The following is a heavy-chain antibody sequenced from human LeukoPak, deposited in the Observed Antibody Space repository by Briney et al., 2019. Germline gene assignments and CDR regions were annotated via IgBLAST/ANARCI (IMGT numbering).Heavy chain of an antibody. CDR1: GFTFSSYA. Sequence: GRSLRLSCAASGFTFSSYAMHWVRQAPGKGLEWVAVISYDGSNKYYGDSVKGRFTISRDNSKNTLYLQMNSLRAEDTAVYYCAREEGIVGATTFDYWGQGTLVTVSS. CDR2: ISYDGSNK. CDR3: AREEGIVGATTFDY. J-gene: IGHJ4*02. V-gene: IGHV3-30-3*01. D-gene: IGHD1-26*01.